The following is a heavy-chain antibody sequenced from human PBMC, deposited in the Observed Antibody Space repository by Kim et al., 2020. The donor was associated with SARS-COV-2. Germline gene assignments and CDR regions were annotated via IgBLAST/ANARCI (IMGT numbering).Heavy chain of an antibody. Sequence: ASVKVSCKASGYTFTTYAIHWVRQAPGQGLEWMGWIHTNTGNPTYAQNFRGRSVLSLDTSVSTAYLHISPLKAEDTAVYYCARSDSSGYLFDYWGQGTL. V-gene: IGHV7-4-1*02. CDR2: IHTNTGNP. CDR3: ARSDSSGYLFDY. D-gene: IGHD3-22*01. CDR1: GYTFTTYA. J-gene: IGHJ4*02.